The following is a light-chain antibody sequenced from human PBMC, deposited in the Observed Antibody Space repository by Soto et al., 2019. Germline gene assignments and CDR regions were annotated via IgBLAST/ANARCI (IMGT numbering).Light chain of an antibody. CDR3: QQYNNWPPFSWT. J-gene: IGKJ1*01. Sequence: EIVMTQSPATLSVSAGERATLSCRASESVSSNLAWYQQKPGQAPRLLIYGASTRATGIPARFSGSGSGTEFTLTISSLQSEDFAVYYCQQYNNWPPFSWTFGQGTKVDIK. CDR1: ESVSSN. V-gene: IGKV3-15*01. CDR2: GAS.